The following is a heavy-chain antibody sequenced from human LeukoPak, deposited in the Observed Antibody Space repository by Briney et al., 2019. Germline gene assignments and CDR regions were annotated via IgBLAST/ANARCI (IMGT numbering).Heavy chain of an antibody. CDR1: GFTFSSYA. D-gene: IGHD3-10*01. CDR2: ISSNGGST. J-gene: IGHJ4*02. Sequence: PGGSLRLSCAASGFTFSSYAMHWVRQAPEKGLEYVSAISSNGGSTYYANSVKGRFTISRDNSKNTLYLQMGSLRAEDMAVYYCAGGEAKMYYYGSGTFDYWGQGTLVTVSS. CDR3: AGGEAKMYYYGSGTFDY. V-gene: IGHV3-64*01.